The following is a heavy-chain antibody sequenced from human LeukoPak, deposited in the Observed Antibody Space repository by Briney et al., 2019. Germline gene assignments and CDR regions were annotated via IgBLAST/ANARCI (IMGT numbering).Heavy chain of an antibody. CDR1: GFTFSDYY. V-gene: IGHV3-11*01. CDR2: ISSSGSTI. Sequence: GGSLRLSCAASGFTFSDYYMSWIRQAPGKGLEWVSYISSSGSTIYYADSVKGRFTISRDNAKNSLYLQMNSLRAEDTAVYYCASLYGSGNHYYYYYGMDVWGQGTTVTVSS. CDR3: ASLYGSGNHYYYYYGMDV. D-gene: IGHD3-10*01. J-gene: IGHJ6*02.